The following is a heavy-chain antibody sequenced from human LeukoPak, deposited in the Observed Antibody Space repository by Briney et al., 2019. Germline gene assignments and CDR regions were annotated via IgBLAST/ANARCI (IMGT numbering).Heavy chain of an antibody. V-gene: IGHV3-48*02. CDR2: IIGSSSTI. J-gene: IGHJ5*02. D-gene: IGHD3-10*01. CDR3: ARGVPPCFDP. CDR1: GFNFSIYS. Sequence: GGSLRLSCAASGFNFSIYSMTWVRQAPGKGLEWVSYIIGSSSTIYYADSVKGRFTVSRDNAKNSLYLQMNSLRDEDTAVYYCARGVPPCFDPWGQGTLVTVSS.